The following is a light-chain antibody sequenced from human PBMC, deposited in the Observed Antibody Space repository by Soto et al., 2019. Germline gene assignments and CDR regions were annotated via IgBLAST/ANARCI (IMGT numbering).Light chain of an antibody. Sequence: EIVMTQSPATLSVSPGERATLSCRASQSVSSSLAWYQQKPGQAPRLLIFGASTRATGIPARFSGSGSGTEFTLTISSLQSEDFAVYYCQQYSTWPPWTFGQGTKVDIK. J-gene: IGKJ1*01. CDR3: QQYSTWPPWT. V-gene: IGKV3-15*01. CDR2: GAS. CDR1: QSVSSS.